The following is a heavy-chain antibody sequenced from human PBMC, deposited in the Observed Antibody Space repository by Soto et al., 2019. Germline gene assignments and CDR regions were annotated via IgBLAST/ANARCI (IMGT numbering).Heavy chain of an antibody. V-gene: IGHV3-48*02. CDR3: ARDNGIAGSFDP. CDR2: ISISSRTI. Sequence: GGSLRLSCAASGFTFRSFSMNWVREAPGKGLEWVSYISISSRTIYYADSVKGRFTISRDDAKNSLYLQMNSLRDEDTSVYYCARDNGIAGSFDPWGQGTLVTVSS. D-gene: IGHD6-13*01. J-gene: IGHJ5*02. CDR1: GFTFRSFS.